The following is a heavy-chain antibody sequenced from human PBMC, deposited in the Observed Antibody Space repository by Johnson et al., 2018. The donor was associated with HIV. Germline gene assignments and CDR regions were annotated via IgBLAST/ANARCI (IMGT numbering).Heavy chain of an antibody. CDR2: ISSSGSTI. Sequence: QVQLVESGGGLVKPGGSLRLSCAASGFTFSDYYMSWIRQAPGKGLEWVSYISSSGSTIYYADSVKGRFNISRDNPKNTLYLQMNSLRAEDTGVYYCAKPPSMGADAFDIWGQGTMVTVSS. J-gene: IGHJ3*02. V-gene: IGHV3-11*04. D-gene: IGHD3-16*01. CDR1: GFTFSDYY. CDR3: AKPPSMGADAFDI.